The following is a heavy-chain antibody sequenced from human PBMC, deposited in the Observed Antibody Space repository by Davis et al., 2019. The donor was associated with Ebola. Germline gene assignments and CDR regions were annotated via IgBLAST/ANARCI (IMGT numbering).Heavy chain of an antibody. J-gene: IGHJ3*02. CDR2: ISSSGSYI. CDR1: GFTFRTYS. Sequence: LTCAASGFTFRTYSMNWVRQAPGKGLEWVSSISSSGSYINYAGSMKGRFTISRDNAENSLYLQMSSLRAEDTAVYYCARDDSSGYYGDAFDIWGQETMVTVSS. D-gene: IGHD3-22*01. CDR3: ARDDSSGYYGDAFDI. V-gene: IGHV3-21*01.